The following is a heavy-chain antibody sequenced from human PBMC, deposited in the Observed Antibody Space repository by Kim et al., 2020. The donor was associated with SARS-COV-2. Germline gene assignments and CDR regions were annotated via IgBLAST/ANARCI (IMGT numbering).Heavy chain of an antibody. CDR3: ARGAVLLLWFGEIFLDY. V-gene: IGHV4-34*01. Sequence: SETLSLICAVYGGSFSGYYWSWIRQPPGKGLEWIGEINHSGSTNYNPSLKSRVTISVDTSKNQFSLKLSSVTAADTAVYYCARGAVLLLWFGEIFLDYWGQGTLVTVSS. CDR1: GGSFSGYY. D-gene: IGHD3-10*01. CDR2: INHSGST. J-gene: IGHJ4*02.